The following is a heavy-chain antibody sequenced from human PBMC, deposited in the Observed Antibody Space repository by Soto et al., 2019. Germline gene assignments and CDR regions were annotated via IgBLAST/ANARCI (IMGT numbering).Heavy chain of an antibody. CDR2: LSGSGTST. V-gene: IGHV3-23*01. Sequence: HPGGSLRLSCAASGFSFVNYAMNWVRQAPGKGLEWVSGLSGSGTSTYYADSVKGRFTISRDNSRDTLFLQMNSLTADDTAVYYCAKATTNGGWFNPFDSWGQGALVTVSS. J-gene: IGHJ4*02. CDR3: AKATTNGGWFNPFDS. D-gene: IGHD6-19*01. CDR1: GFSFVNYA.